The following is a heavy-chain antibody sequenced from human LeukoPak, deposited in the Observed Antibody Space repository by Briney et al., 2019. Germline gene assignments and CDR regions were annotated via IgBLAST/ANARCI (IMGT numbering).Heavy chain of an antibody. V-gene: IGHV1-2*02. J-gene: IGHJ4*02. CDR1: GYTFTGYY. CDR3: ARASIDYGDYIYAYYFDY. CDR2: INPNSGGT. Sequence: GASVTVSCKASGYTFTGYYIHWVRQAPGQGLEWMGWINPNSGGTNYAQKFQGRVTMTRDTSISTAYMELSRLRSDDTAVYYCARASIDYGDYIYAYYFDYWGQGTLVTVSS. D-gene: IGHD4-17*01.